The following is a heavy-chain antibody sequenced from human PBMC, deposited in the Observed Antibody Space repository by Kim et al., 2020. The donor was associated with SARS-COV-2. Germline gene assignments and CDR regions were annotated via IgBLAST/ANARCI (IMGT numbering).Heavy chain of an antibody. J-gene: IGHJ4*02. CDR2: AR. CDR3: IASGRFGTDY. V-gene: IGHV3-73*01. Sequence: ARDYAQKGKVMLTISRDDSKNTPYLQMNSLKTEDTAVYYCIASGRFGTDYWGQGTLVTVSS. D-gene: IGHD3-10*01.